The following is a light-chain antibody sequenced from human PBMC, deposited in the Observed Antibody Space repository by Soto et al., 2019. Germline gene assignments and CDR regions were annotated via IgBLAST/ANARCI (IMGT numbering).Light chain of an antibody. CDR2: WAS. Sequence: DIVMTQSPDSLAVSLGERATINCKSSQNVLYSSNNKNYLAWYQQKPGQPPKLLIYWASTRESGVPDRFSGSGSGTDFTLTISSLQPEDFATYYCQQSYKTPHTFGQGTKLETK. CDR1: QNVLYSSNNKNY. V-gene: IGKV4-1*01. CDR3: QQSYKTPHT. J-gene: IGKJ2*01.